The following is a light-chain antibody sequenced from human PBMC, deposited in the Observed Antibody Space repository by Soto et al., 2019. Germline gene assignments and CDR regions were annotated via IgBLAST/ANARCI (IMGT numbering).Light chain of an antibody. J-gene: IGKJ1*01. CDR1: QNIGSN. CDR3: QQYHNWWT. V-gene: IGKV3-15*01. CDR2: GAS. Sequence: EIVMTQSPATLSVSPGERVTLSCRASQNIGSNLAWYQQKFGQAPRLLIYGASPRVTGIPARISGSGSGTEFTLTITSLQSEDFGVYHCQQYHNWWTFGQGTKVDFK.